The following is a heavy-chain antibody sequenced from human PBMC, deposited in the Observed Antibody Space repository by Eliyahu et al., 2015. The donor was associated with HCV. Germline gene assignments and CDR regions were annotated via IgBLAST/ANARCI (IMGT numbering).Heavy chain of an antibody. D-gene: IGHD1/OR15-1a*01. J-gene: IGHJ4*02. CDR1: GVSITSSDW. CDR2: IYHGGST. V-gene: IGHV4-4*02. CDR3: ASPGEHLVY. Sequence: QVQLQESGPGLVKPSGTLSLTCVVSGVSITSSDWWTWLRQPPGKGLQWIGEIYHGGSTNYHPSLQSRVTMSLDKSKNQFSLKLDSVTAADTAVYYCASPGEHLVYWGQGTLVTVSS.